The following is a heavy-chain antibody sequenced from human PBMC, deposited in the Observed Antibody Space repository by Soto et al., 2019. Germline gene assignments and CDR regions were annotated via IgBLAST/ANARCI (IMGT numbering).Heavy chain of an antibody. J-gene: IGHJ2*01. CDR2: ISYDGSNK. CDR1: GFTFSSYA. CDR3: ARVGIAVDPSWYFDL. D-gene: IGHD6-19*01. Sequence: QVQLVESGGGVVQPGRSLRLSCAASGFTFSSYAMHWVRQAPGKGLEWVAVISYDGSNKYYADSVKGRFTISRDNSKNTLDLQMNSLRAEDTAVYYCARVGIAVDPSWYFDLWGLGTLVTVSS. V-gene: IGHV3-30-3*01.